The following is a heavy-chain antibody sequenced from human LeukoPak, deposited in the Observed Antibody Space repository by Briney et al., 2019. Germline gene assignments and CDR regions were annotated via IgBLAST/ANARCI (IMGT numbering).Heavy chain of an antibody. CDR1: GGSFSGYY. V-gene: IGHV4-34*01. CDR2: INHSGST. CDR3: ARDRTGYYNYFDY. J-gene: IGHJ4*02. Sequence: SSETLSLTCAVYGGSFSGYYWIWIRQPPGKGLEWIGEINHSGSTNYNPSLKSRVTISVDTSKNQFSLKLSSVTASDTAGYYCARDRTGYYNYFDYWGQGTLVTVYS. D-gene: IGHD3-22*01.